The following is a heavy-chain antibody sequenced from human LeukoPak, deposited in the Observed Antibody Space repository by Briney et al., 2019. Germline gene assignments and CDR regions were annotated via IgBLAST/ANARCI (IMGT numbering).Heavy chain of an antibody. CDR3: ANYAGRWFDP. V-gene: IGHV4-59*08. CDR1: GGSISSYY. CDR2: IYYSGST. J-gene: IGHJ5*02. D-gene: IGHD4-17*01. Sequence: ASETLSLTCTVSGGSISSYYWSWIRQPPGKGLEWIGYIYYSGSTNYNPSLKSRVTISVDTSKNQFSLKLSSVTAADTAVYYCANYAGRWFDPWGQGTLVTVSS.